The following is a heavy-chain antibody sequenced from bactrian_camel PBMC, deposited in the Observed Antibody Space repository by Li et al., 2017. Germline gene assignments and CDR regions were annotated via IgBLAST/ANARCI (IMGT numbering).Heavy chain of an antibody. CDR2: IDGGGFTT. D-gene: IGHD6*01. V-gene: IGHV3S31*01. CDR1: GFTFSSAT. Sequence: DVQLVESGGGLVQPGGSLRLSCATSGFTFSSATMSWVRQAPGKGLEWISSIDGGGFTTFYSDSVKGRFTISRDNAKNALYLQMNSLKIEDTAVYYCAAGRSWYFQTFAYWCQGTQVSVS. J-gene: IGHJ6*01. CDR3: AAGRSWYFQTFAY.